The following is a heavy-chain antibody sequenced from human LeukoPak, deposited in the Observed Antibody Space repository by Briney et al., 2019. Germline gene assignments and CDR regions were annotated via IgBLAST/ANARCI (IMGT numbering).Heavy chain of an antibody. CDR3: AKDNYYVDYEVTSIFGVD. J-gene: IGHJ4*02. CDR1: GFTFSSHG. D-gene: IGHD3-10*02. Sequence: PGGSLRLSCAASGFTFSSHGMHWVRQAPGKGLEWVAFIRYDGTNKYYADSMKGRFTISRDNSKNTLYLQMNSLRAEDTAVYYCAKDNYYVDYEVTSIFGVDWGQGTLVTVSS. V-gene: IGHV3-30*02. CDR2: IRYDGTNK.